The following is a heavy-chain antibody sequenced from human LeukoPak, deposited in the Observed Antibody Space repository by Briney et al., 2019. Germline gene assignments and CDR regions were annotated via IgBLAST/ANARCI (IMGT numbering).Heavy chain of an antibody. CDR2: IYTSGST. D-gene: IGHD6-19*01. V-gene: IGHV4-4*07. Sequence: SETLSLTCTVSGGSISSYYWNWIRQPAGKGLEWIGRIYTSGSTNYNPSLKSRVSMSVDTSKNQFSLKLSSVTAADTAVYYCARGRVVAGTPGQNSWDSWGQGTLVTVSS. CDR3: ARGRVVAGTPGQNSWDS. J-gene: IGHJ4*02. CDR1: GGSISSYY.